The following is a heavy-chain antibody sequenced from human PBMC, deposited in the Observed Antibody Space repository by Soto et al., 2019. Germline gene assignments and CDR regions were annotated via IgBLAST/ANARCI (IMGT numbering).Heavy chain of an antibody. V-gene: IGHV4-38-2*01. J-gene: IGHJ4*02. CDR1: GYSISSGYY. CDR3: AMAGNYRYFDS. CDR2: IYHSGST. Sequence: SETLSLTCAVSGYSISSGYYWGWIWQPPGKGLEWIGSIYHSGSTYYNPSLKSRVTISVDTSKNQFSLKLASVTAADTAVYYCAMAGNYRYFDSWGQGVLVTVSS. D-gene: IGHD1-7*01.